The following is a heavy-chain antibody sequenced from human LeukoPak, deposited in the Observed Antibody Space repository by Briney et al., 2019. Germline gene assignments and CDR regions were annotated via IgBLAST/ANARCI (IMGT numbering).Heavy chain of an antibody. Sequence: SEALSLTCTVSGGSISSYYWSWIRQPPGKGLEWIGYIYYSGNTNYNPSLKSRVTISVDSSKNQFSLKLSSVTAADTAVYYCARHWGQYSSGRQHFDYWGQGTLVTVSS. CDR2: IYYSGNT. CDR3: ARHWGQYSSGRQHFDY. J-gene: IGHJ4*02. D-gene: IGHD6-19*01. V-gene: IGHV4-59*08. CDR1: GGSISSYY.